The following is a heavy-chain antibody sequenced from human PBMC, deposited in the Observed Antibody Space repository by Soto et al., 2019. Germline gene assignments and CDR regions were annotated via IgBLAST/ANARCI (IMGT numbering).Heavy chain of an antibody. J-gene: IGHJ5*02. CDR2: IIPIFGTA. V-gene: IGHV1-69*06. CDR3: ARDRVAVAGTNWFDP. CDR1: GGTFSSYA. Sequence: ASVKVSCKASGGTFSSYAISWVRQAPGQGLEWMGGIIPIFGTANYAQKFQGRVTITADKSTSTAYMELSSLRSDDTAVYYCARDRVAVAGTNWFDPWGQGTLVTVSS. D-gene: IGHD6-19*01.